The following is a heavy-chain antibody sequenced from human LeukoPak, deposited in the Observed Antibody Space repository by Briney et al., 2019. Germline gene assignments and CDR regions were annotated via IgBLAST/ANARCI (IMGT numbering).Heavy chain of an antibody. V-gene: IGHV1-18*01. D-gene: IGHD6-19*01. J-gene: IGHJ4*02. Sequence: ASVKVSCKASGYTFTSYGISWVRQAPGQGLEWMGWISAYNGNTNYAQKLQGRVTMTTDTSTSTAYMELRSLRSDDTAVYYCARDRTVGSGWYGGVDYWSQGTLVTVSS. CDR1: GYTFTSYG. CDR3: ARDRTVGSGWYGGVDY. CDR2: ISAYNGNT.